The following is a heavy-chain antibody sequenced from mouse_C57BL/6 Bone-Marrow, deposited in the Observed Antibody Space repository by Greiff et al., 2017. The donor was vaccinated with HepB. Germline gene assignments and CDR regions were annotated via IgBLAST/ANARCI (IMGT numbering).Heavy chain of an antibody. J-gene: IGHJ4*01. V-gene: IGHV1-42*01. Sequence: VQLKQSGPELVKPGASVKISCKASGYSFTGYYMNWVKQSPEKSLEWIGEINPSTGGTTYNQKFKAKATLTVDKSSSTAYMQLKSLTSEDSAVYYCAREDTTVVALYYYAMDYWGQGTSVTVSS. CDR2: INPSTGGT. CDR3: AREDTTVVALYYYAMDY. CDR1: GYSFTGYY. D-gene: IGHD1-1*01.